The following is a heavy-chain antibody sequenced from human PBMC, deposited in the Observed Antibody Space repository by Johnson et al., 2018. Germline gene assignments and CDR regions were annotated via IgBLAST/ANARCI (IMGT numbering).Heavy chain of an antibody. CDR2: ISSSSSTI. D-gene: IGHD7-27*01. CDR1: GFTFSSYS. V-gene: IGHV3-48*04. Sequence: SGGGLVQPGGSLRLSCAASGFTFSSYSMNWVRQAPGKGLEWVSYISSSSSTIYSADSVKGRFTISRDNAKNSLFLQINSLRAEDTAMYYCARAALGRAYFDYWGQGALVTVSS. CDR3: ARAALGRAYFDY. J-gene: IGHJ4*02.